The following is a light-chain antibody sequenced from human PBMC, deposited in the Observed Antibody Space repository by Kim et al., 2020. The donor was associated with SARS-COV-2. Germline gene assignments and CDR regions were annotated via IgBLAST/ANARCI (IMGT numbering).Light chain of an antibody. Sequence: SVSPGDRATLSCRDSQSLVNNLAWFQQKVGQTPRLLIYGASTRATGCPARFTGSGSGKEFTLTISSLQSEDLAFYYCLQYNDWPHSFGQGTKLEI. V-gene: IGKV3-15*01. J-gene: IGKJ2*03. CDR1: QSLVNN. CDR2: GAS. CDR3: LQYNDWPHS.